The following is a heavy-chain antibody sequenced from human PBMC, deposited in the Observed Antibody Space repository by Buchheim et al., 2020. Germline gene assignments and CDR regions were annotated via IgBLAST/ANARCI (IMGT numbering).Heavy chain of an antibody. CDR3: ARPCFGDNSVRTLAY. CDR1: GFTFSTYS. CDR2: IGSGSRTM. V-gene: IGHV3-48*01. D-gene: IGHD4-23*01. J-gene: IGHJ4*02. Sequence: EVQLVESGGGLVQPGGSLRLSCAASGFTFSTYSMNWVRQAPGKGLECVTYIGSGSRTMYYADSVKGRFTLSRDNAKNSLYLQMNSLRAEDTAVYYCARPCFGDNSVRTLAYWGRGTL.